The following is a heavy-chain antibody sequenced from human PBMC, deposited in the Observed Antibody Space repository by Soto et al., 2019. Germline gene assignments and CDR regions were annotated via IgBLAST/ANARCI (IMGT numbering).Heavy chain of an antibody. J-gene: IGHJ3*02. D-gene: IGHD3-10*01. CDR3: ARDFSSFGEYAFDI. CDR1: GFTFSSYA. CDR2: ISSSGSTI. V-gene: IGHV3-48*04. Sequence: EVQLLESGGGLVQPGGSLRLSCAPSGFTFSSYAMSWVRQAPGKGLEWVSYISSSGSTIYYADSVKGRFTISRDNAKNSLHLQMNSLRAEDTAVYYCARDFSSFGEYAFDIWGQGTMVTVSS.